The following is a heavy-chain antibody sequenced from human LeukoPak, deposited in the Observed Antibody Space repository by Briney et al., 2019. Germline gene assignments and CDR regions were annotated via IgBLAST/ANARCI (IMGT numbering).Heavy chain of an antibody. CDR1: GYTFTGYY. Sequence: GASVKVSCKASGYTFTGYYMHWVRQAPGQGLEWMGWINPNSGGTNYAQKFQGRVTMTRDTSISTAYMELSRLRSDDTAVYYCARVYPMVRGREGFDPWGQGTLVTVSS. CDR3: ARVYPMVRGREGFDP. D-gene: IGHD3-10*01. V-gene: IGHV1-2*02. CDR2: INPNSGGT. J-gene: IGHJ5*02.